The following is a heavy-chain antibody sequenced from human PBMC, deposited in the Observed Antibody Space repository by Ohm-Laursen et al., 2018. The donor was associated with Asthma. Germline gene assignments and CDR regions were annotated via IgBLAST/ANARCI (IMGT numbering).Heavy chain of an antibody. V-gene: IGHV3-30*11. Sequence: SLRLSCAASGFTFRSYAMHWVRQAPGKGLEWVAVISSDGSNKFYGDSVKGRFTISRDDSKNTLYLQMNSLRPDDTAVYYCARDVMEWYLPAFDFWGQGTLVTVSS. CDR1: GFTFRSYA. CDR2: ISSDGSNK. J-gene: IGHJ4*02. CDR3: ARDVMEWYLPAFDF. D-gene: IGHD3-3*01.